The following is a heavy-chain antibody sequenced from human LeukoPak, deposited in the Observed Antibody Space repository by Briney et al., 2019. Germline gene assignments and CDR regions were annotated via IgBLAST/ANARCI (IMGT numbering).Heavy chain of an antibody. D-gene: IGHD3-9*01. CDR1: GFTFSDYY. Sequence: PGGSLRLSWAASGFTFSDYYMSWIRQAPGGGLEWVSYISSSGSTTYYADSVKGRFTISRDNTKNSLYLQMNSLRAEDTAVYYCARDEIFHASAPPAFDYWGQGTLVTVSS. CDR2: ISSSGSTT. J-gene: IGHJ4*02. CDR3: ARDEIFHASAPPAFDY. V-gene: IGHV3-11*04.